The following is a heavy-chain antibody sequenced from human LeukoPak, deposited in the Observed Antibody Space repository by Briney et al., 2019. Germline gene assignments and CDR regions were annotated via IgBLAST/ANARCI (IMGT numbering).Heavy chain of an antibody. Sequence: GGSLRLSCAASGFTFSSYEMNWVRQAPGKGLEWVSYISSSGSTIYYADSVKGRFTISRDNAKNSLYLQMNSLRAEDTAVYYCARDRVTMVRGVITNYYYGMDVWGQGTTVTVSS. CDR1: GFTFSSYE. V-gene: IGHV3-48*03. CDR2: ISSSGSTI. CDR3: ARDRVTMVRGVITNYYYGMDV. D-gene: IGHD3-10*01. J-gene: IGHJ6*02.